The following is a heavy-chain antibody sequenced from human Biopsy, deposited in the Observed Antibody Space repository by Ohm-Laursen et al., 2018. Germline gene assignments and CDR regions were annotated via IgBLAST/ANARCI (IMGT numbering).Heavy chain of an antibody. CDR2: ISSSGVQ. Sequence: SLRLSCTASGFAFRSSWMYWVRQAPGKGLEWASFISSSGVQYHADSVKGRFTISRDNSKNTLYLQMNSLRAEDTAVYYCVRASIFGVATSGFYYYGMDVWGQGTTVTVSS. D-gene: IGHD3-3*01. J-gene: IGHJ6*02. CDR1: GFAFRSSW. CDR3: VRASIFGVATSGFYYYGMDV. V-gene: IGHV3-66*01.